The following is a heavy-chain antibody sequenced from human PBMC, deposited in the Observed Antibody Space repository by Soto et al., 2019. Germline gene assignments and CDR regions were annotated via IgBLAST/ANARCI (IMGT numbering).Heavy chain of an antibody. J-gene: IGHJ5*02. CDR2: INHSGST. V-gene: IGHV4-34*01. Sequence: SETLSLTCAVYGGSFSGYYWSWIRQPPGKGLEWIGEINHSGSTNYNPSLKSRVTISVDTSKNQFSLKLSSVTAADTAVCYCARDYSGYCSGGSCYSGDWFDPWGQGTLVTVSS. D-gene: IGHD2-15*01. CDR3: ARDYSGYCSGGSCYSGDWFDP. CDR1: GGSFSGYY.